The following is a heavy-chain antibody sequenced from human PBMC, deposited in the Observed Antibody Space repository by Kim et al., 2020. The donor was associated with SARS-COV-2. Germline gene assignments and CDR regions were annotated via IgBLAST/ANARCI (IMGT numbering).Heavy chain of an antibody. Sequence: GGSLRLSCAASGFTFSSYGMHWVRQAPGKGLEWVAVIWYDGSNKYYADSVKGRFTISRDNSKNTLYLQMNSLRAEDTAVYYCAGRYCSGGSCFSDAFDIWGQGTMVTVSS. D-gene: IGHD2-15*01. J-gene: IGHJ3*02. V-gene: IGHV3-33*01. CDR2: IWYDGSNK. CDR3: AGRYCSGGSCFSDAFDI. CDR1: GFTFSSYG.